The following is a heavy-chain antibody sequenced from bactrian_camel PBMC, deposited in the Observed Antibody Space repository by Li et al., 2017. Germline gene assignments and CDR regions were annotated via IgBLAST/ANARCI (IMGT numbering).Heavy chain of an antibody. D-gene: IGHD7*01. CDR2: INTCTRLT. V-gene: IGHV3S25*01. CDR1: GHTYGCAC. J-gene: IGHJ4*01. Sequence: ESGGGAVQPGGSLRLSCVVSGHTYGCACVGWFSQTPGKERKGIATINTCTRLTYYDQSVRDRITISQGNTKNIVYLQMNSLKLEDTAMYYCKTDEWCDTGLSPHYWGQGTQVTVS. CDR3: KTDEWCDTGLSPHY.